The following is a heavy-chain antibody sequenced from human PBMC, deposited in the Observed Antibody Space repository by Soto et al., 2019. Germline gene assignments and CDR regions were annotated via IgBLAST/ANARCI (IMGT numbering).Heavy chain of an antibody. V-gene: IGHV3-23*01. CDR3: AKDRWLGQDDAFDI. CDR2: ISGTGDRK. D-gene: IGHD6-19*01. CDR1: GFTFSRYA. J-gene: IGHJ3*02. Sequence: EVQLLESGGGLVQPGGSLRLSCAASGFTFSRYAMSWVRQAPGKGLQWVSLISGTGDRKLYADSVKGRFTISRDNSKNTVSVQMNNLRAEDTAVYYCAKDRWLGQDDAFDIWGQGTVVNVSS.